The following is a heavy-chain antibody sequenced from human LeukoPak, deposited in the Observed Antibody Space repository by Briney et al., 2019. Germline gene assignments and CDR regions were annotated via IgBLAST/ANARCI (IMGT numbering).Heavy chain of an antibody. V-gene: IGHV4-34*01. D-gene: IGHD3-16*01. Sequence: SETLSLTCAVYGGSFSGYYWSWIRQPPGKGLEWIGEINHSGSTNYNPSLKSRVTISVDTSKNLFSLKLSSVTAADTAVYYCARLRGLVSWFDPWGQGTLVTVSS. J-gene: IGHJ5*02. CDR2: INHSGST. CDR1: GGSFSGYY. CDR3: ARLRGLVSWFDP.